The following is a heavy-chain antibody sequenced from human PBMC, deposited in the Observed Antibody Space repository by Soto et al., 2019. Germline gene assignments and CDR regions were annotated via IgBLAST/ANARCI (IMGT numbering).Heavy chain of an antibody. CDR3: ARDSPDYGDYPSY. D-gene: IGHD4-17*01. J-gene: IGHJ4*02. CDR2: INSDGSSA. Sequence: GGSLRLSCAVSGLTFNRFWMHWVRQAPGKGLVWVSHINSDGSSATYVDSVKGRFTISRDNAKNTLYLQMNSLRVEDTAMYYCARDSPDYGDYPSYWGQGTLVTVSS. CDR1: GLTFNRFW. V-gene: IGHV3-74*03.